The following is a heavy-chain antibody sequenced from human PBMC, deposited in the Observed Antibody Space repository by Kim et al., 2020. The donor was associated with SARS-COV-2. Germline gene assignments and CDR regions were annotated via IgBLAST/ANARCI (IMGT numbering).Heavy chain of an antibody. CDR2: ISYDGSNK. V-gene: IGHV3-30*04. Sequence: GGSLRLSCAASGFTFSSYAMHWVRQAPGKGLEWVAVISYDGSNKYYADSVKGRFTISRDNSKNTLYLQMNSLRAEDTAVYYCARDGYPSTFDGLDWFDPWGQGTLVTVSS. J-gene: IGHJ5*02. CDR1: GFTFSSYA. CDR3: ARDGYPSTFDGLDWFDP. D-gene: IGHD3-9*01.